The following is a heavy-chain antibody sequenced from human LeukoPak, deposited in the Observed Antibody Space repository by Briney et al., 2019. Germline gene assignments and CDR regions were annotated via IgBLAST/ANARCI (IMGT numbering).Heavy chain of an antibody. CDR1: GFTFSSYW. Sequence: PGGSLRLSCAASGFTFSSYWMSWVRQAPGKGLEWVANIKQDGSEKYYVDSVKGRFTISRDNAKNSLYLQMNSLRAEDTAVYYCARDRRGSSWYSYYYGMDVWGQGTTVTVSS. J-gene: IGHJ6*02. CDR3: ARDRRGSSWYSYYYGMDV. D-gene: IGHD6-13*01. V-gene: IGHV3-7*03. CDR2: IKQDGSEK.